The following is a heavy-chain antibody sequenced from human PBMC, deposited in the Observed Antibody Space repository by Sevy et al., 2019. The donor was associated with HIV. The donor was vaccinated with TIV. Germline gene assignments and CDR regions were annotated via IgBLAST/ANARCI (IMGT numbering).Heavy chain of an antibody. Sequence: GGSLRLSCAASGFTTGFTFSDYWMAWVRQAPGKGLEWVANIKEDGTEIYYLDSLKGRFTISRDNAKNLLYLQMNGLRADDTAVYYCARGGYYGYSGLDYWGQGTLVTVSS. V-gene: IGHV3-7*01. CDR1: GFTTGFTFSDYW. J-gene: IGHJ4*02. CDR2: IKEDGTEI. D-gene: IGHD3-10*01. CDR3: ARGGYYGYSGLDY.